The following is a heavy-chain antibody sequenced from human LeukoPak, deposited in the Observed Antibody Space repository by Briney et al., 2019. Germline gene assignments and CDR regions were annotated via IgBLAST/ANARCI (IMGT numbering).Heavy chain of an antibody. D-gene: IGHD5-18*01. V-gene: IGHV3-49*03. CDR3: TSNPGYSYGSLDAFDI. CDR1: GFTFGDYS. CDR2: IRSKAYGGTT. J-gene: IGHJ3*02. Sequence: SGGSLRLSCTASGFTFGDYSMSWFRRAPGKGLEWVGFIRSKAYGGTTEYASSVKGRFTISRDDSRGIAYLQMNSLETEDTAVYYCTSNPGYSYGSLDAFDIWGQGTMVTVSS.